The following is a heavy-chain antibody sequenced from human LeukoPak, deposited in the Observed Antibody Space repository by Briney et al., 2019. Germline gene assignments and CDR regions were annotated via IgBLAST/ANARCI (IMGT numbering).Heavy chain of an antibody. CDR1: GYTFTSYG. J-gene: IGHJ5*02. D-gene: IGHD5-18*01. Sequence: ASVKVSCKASGYTFTSYGFSWVRQAPGQGLEWMGWISAYNGNTNYAQKFQGRVTMTTDTSTSTVYMELRSLRSGDTAVYYCARALPHRRLMDTTMEQHWFDPWGQGTLVTVSS. CDR3: ARALPHRRLMDTTMEQHWFDP. CDR2: ISAYNGNT. V-gene: IGHV1-18*01.